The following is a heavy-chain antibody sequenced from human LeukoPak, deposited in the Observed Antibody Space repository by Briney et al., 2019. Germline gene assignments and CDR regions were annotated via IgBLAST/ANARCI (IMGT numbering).Heavy chain of an antibody. CDR2: INPNSGGT. CDR1: GYTFTGYY. CDR3: ARDLQSSSGYYYVVGY. Sequence: GASVKVSCKASGYTFTGYYMHWVRQAPGQGLEWMGWINPNSGGTNYAQKFQGRVTMTRDTSISTAYMELSRLRSDDTVVYYCARDLQSSSGYYYVVGYWGQGTLVTVSS. J-gene: IGHJ4*02. V-gene: IGHV1-2*02. D-gene: IGHD3-22*01.